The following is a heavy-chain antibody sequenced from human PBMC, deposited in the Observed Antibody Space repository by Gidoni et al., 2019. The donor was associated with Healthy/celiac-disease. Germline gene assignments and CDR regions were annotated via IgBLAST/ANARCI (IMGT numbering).Heavy chain of an antibody. CDR1: GGSISSYY. D-gene: IGHD6-19*01. CDR2: IYYSGST. V-gene: IGHV4-59*01. J-gene: IGHJ4*02. CDR3: ARSPLGYSSGWYLYYFDY. Sequence: QVQLQESGPGLVKPSETLSLPCTVAGGSISSYYWSWIRQPPGKGLEWIGYIYYSGSTNYNPSLKSRVTISVDTSKNQFSLKLSSVTAADTAVYYCARSPLGYSSGWYLYYFDYWGQGTLVTVSS.